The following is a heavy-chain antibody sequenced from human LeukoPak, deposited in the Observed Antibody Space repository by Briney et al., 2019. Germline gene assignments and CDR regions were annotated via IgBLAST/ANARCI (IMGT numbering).Heavy chain of an antibody. J-gene: IGHJ4*02. D-gene: IGHD6-13*01. CDR2: IYYSGST. Sequence: SETLSLTCTVSGGSISSYYWSWFRQPPGKGLELIGYIYYSGSTNYNPSLKSRVTISVDTSKNQFSLKLSSVTAADTAVYYCARSRSDYPSSSIGPDYWGQGTLVTVSS. CDR1: GGSISSYY. CDR3: ARSRSDYPSSSIGPDY. V-gene: IGHV4-59*01.